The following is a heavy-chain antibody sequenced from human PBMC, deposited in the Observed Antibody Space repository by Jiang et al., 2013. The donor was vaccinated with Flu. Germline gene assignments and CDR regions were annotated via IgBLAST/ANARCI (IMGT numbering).Heavy chain of an antibody. CDR1: GGSISSSSYY. CDR2: IYYSGST. CDR3: ARHRPEMATISDDAFDI. V-gene: IGHV4-39*01. D-gene: IGHD5-24*01. Sequence: GSGLVKPSETLSLTCTVSGGSISSSSYYWGWIRQPPGKGLEWIGSIYYSGSTYYNPSLKSRVTISVDTSKNQFSLKLSSVTAADTAVYYCARHRPEMATISDDAFDIWGQGTMVTVSS. J-gene: IGHJ3*02.